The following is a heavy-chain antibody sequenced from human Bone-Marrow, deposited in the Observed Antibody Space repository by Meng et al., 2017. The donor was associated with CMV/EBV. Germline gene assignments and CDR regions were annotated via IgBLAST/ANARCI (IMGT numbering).Heavy chain of an antibody. V-gene: IGHV3-23*03. J-gene: IGHJ4*02. CDR2: IYSDGSST. CDR3: AKDNAWGSLDY. Sequence: GESLKISCAASGFTFSSYAMSWVRQAPGKGLEWVALIYSDGSSTSYADSVKGRFTISRDNSKNTLYLQMNSLRAEDTDIYYCAKDNAWGSLDYWGQGTLVTVSS. D-gene: IGHD3-16*01. CDR1: GFTFSSYA.